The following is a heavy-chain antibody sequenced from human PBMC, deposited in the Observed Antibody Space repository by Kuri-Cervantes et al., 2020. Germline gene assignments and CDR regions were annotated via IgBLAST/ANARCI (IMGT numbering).Heavy chain of an antibody. CDR1: GGSFSGYY. CDR2: VYYSGST. V-gene: IGHV4-30-4*08. D-gene: IGHD3-10*01. J-gene: IGHJ3*02. CDR3: ARVGALDTFDI. Sequence: SETLSLTCAVYGGSFSGYYWSWIRQPPGKGLEWIGYVYYSGSTYYNPSPKSRVTISVDTSKNQLFVKLSSVTAADTAVYYCARVGALDTFDIWGQGTMVTVSS.